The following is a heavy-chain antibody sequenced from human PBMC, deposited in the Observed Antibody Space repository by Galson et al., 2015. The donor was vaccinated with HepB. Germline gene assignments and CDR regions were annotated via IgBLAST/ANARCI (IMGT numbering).Heavy chain of an antibody. CDR2: IYSGGST. J-gene: IGHJ6*02. CDR3: ARGESSSFDYYYGMDV. CDR1: GFTVSSNY. Sequence: SLRLSCAASGFTVSSNYMSWVRQAPGKGLEWVSVIYSGGSTYYADSVKGRFTISRDNSKNTLYLQMNSLRAEDTAVYYCARGESSSFDYYYGMDVWGQGTTVTVSS. V-gene: IGHV3-66*01. D-gene: IGHD6-13*01.